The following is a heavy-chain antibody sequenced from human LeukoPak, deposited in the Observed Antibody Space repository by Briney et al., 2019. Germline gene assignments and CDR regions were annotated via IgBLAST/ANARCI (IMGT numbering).Heavy chain of an antibody. V-gene: IGHV1-2*04. CDR2: INPSSGGT. Sequence: ASVKVSCKASGYIFTGYYMHWVRQVPGQGLEWMGWINPSSGGTNYAQKFQGWVTMTRDTSISTAYMDLNRLTSDDTAVYYCSRGLINGHDFDYWGQGTVVTVSS. D-gene: IGHD2-8*01. CDR3: SRGLINGHDFDY. J-gene: IGHJ4*02. CDR1: GYIFTGYY.